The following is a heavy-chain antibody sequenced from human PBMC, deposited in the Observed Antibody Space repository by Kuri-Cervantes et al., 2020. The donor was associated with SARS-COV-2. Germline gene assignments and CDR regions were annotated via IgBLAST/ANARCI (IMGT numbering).Heavy chain of an antibody. V-gene: IGHV3-7*01. D-gene: IGHD3-3*01. CDR3: ARARLEWLPDAFDI. J-gene: IGHJ3*02. CDR1: GFTSSSYW. Sequence: GESLKISCAASGFTSSSYWMSWVRQAPGKGLEWVANIKQDGSEKYYVDSVKGRFTISRDNAKNSLYLQMNSLRAEDTAVYYCARARLEWLPDAFDIWGQGTMVTVSS. CDR2: IKQDGSEK.